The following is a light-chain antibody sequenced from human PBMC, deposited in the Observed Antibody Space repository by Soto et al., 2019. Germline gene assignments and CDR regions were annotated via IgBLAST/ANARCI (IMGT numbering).Light chain of an antibody. CDR2: GAS. CDR1: QSVSSSY. CDR3: QQYGSSPL. V-gene: IGKV3-20*01. Sequence: EIVLTQSPGTLSLSPGERATLSCRASQSVSSSYLAWYQQKPGQAPRLLIYGASSRATGIPDRFSGSGSGTDFTLTISRLEPEDFAVYYCQQYGSSPLFGPWTKVDIK. J-gene: IGKJ3*01.